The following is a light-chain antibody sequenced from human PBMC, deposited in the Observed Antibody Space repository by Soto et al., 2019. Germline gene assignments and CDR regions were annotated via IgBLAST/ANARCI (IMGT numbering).Light chain of an antibody. Sequence: QSVLTQPSSVCGSPGQSITISCTGTNSDVGGYNYVSWYQQHPGKAPELMIYEVSHRPSGVSNRFSGSKSDKKASLTISGLQAEDAADYYCSSYTSISTLYVFGTGTKVTV. CDR3: SSYTSISTLYV. V-gene: IGLV2-14*01. CDR1: NSDVGGYNY. J-gene: IGLJ1*01. CDR2: EVS.